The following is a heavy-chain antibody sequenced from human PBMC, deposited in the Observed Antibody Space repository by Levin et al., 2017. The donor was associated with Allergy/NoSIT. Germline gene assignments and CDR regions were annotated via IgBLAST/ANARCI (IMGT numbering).Heavy chain of an antibody. V-gene: IGHV4-30-4*01. CDR1: GGSISSGDYY. Sequence: SETLSLTCTVSGGSISSGDYYWSWIRQPPGKGLEWIGYIYYSGSTYYNPSLKSRVTISVDTSKNQFSLKLSSVTAADTAVYYCARDTPFSVRGDNWFDPWGQGTLVTVSS. J-gene: IGHJ5*02. CDR2: IYYSGST. D-gene: IGHD2/OR15-2a*01. CDR3: ARDTPFSVRGDNWFDP.